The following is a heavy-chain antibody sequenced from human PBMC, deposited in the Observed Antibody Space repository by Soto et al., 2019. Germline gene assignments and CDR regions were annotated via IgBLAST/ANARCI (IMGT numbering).Heavy chain of an antibody. J-gene: IGHJ4*02. D-gene: IGHD4-17*01. Sequence: QVQLVQSGAEVKKPGASVKVSCKASGYTFYNYDITWVRQAPGQGLEWMGTTRVYNGNTNFAQSLQGRVTMTIDKSTATAYMELRSLTSDDTAVYYCARARATVTTERALGYWGQGTLVTVSS. CDR2: TRVYNGNT. CDR3: ARARATVTTERALGY. CDR1: GYTFYNYD. V-gene: IGHV1-18*01.